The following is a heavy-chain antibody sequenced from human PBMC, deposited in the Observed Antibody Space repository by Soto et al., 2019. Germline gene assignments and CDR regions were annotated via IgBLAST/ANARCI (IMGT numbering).Heavy chain of an antibody. V-gene: IGHV4-59*08. Sequence: SETLSLTCTVSGGSISSYYWSWIRQPPGKGLEWIGYIYYSGSTNYNPSLKSRVTISVDTSKNQFSLKLSSVTAADTAVYYCARLGVGYCSGGSCKKAFDIWGQGTMVTVSS. CDR3: ARLGVGYCSGGSCKKAFDI. J-gene: IGHJ3*02. D-gene: IGHD2-15*01. CDR1: GGSISSYY. CDR2: IYYSGST.